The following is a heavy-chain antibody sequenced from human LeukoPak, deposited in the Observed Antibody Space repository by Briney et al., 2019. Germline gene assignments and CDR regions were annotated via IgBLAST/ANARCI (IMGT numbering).Heavy chain of an antibody. V-gene: IGHV1-2*02. J-gene: IGHJ3*02. CDR1: GYTFTGYY. CDR3: ARQQLWLQRRNDAFDI. Sequence: ASVKVSCKASGYTFTGYYMHWVRQAPGQGLEWMGWINPNSGGTNYAQKFQGRVTMTRDTSISTAYMELSRLRSDDTAVYYCARQQLWLQRRNDAFDIWGQGTMVTVSS. CDR2: INPNSGGT. D-gene: IGHD5-18*01.